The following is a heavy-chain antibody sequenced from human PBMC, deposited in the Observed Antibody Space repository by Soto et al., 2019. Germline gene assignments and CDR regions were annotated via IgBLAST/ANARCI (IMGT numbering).Heavy chain of an antibody. D-gene: IGHD3-3*02. CDR3: AILILGERRTSRFYFDY. Sequence: SGPTLVNPTETLTLTCTVSGFSLTNTRMRVTWIRQPAGKALEWLAHIFSNDEKSYNTSLKNRLTISKDTSKSQVVLTMTNIEPVDTATYYCAILILGERRTSRFYFDYWGQGALVTVSS. CDR1: GFSLTNTRMR. CDR2: IFSNDEK. V-gene: IGHV2-26*02. J-gene: IGHJ4*02.